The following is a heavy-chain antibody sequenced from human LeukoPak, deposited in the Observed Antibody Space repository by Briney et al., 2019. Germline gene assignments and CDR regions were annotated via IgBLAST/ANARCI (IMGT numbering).Heavy chain of an antibody. CDR3: ARAFEYCSSTSCSYYYYGMDV. D-gene: IGHD2-2*01. Sequence: ASVKVSCKASGYTFTGYYMHWVRQAPGQGLEWMGWINPNSGGTNYAQKFQGWVTMTRDTSISTAYMELSRLRSDDTAVYYCARAFEYCSSTSCSYYYYGMDVWGQGTTATVSS. CDR1: GYTFTGYY. J-gene: IGHJ6*02. V-gene: IGHV1-2*04. CDR2: INPNSGGT.